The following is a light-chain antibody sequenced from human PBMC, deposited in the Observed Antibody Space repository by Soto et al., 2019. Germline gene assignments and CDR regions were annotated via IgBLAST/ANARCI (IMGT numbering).Light chain of an antibody. V-gene: IGKV3-11*01. J-gene: IGKJ2*01. CDR1: QSVGSS. CDR2: DAS. CDR3: QQRSNWPRT. Sequence: EIVLTQSPATLSLSPGERATLSCRASQSVGSSLAWFQHKHGQAPRLLISDASKRATGIPARFSGSGSETDFTLPISSLEPEDFAVYCCQQRSNWPRTFGQGTKLEIK.